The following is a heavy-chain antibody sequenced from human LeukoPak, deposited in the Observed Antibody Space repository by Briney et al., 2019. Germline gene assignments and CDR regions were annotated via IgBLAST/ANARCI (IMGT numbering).Heavy chain of an antibody. V-gene: IGHV1-18*01. CDR3: ARDRGVYYYDSSGYYYEY. CDR1: GYTFTSYG. J-gene: IGHJ4*02. CDR2: ISAYNGNT. Sequence: ASVKVSCKASGYTFTSYGISWVRQAPGQGLEWMGWISAYNGNTNYAQKLQGRVTMTTDTSTSTAYMELRSLRSDDTAVYYCARDRGVYYYDSSGYYYEYWGQGTLVTVSS. D-gene: IGHD3-22*01.